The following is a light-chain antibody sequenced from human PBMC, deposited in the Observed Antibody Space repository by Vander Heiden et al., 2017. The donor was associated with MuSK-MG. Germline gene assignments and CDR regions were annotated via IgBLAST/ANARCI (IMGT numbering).Light chain of an antibody. CDR2: GAS. J-gene: IGKJ1*01. CDR1: QSVSNN. V-gene: IGKV3-15*01. Sequence: IGVAQGPSALSVCPGERATLSCRASQSVSNNLAWYQHKPGQAPRLLIYGASTMAIGNPTTLNDSGCGIEFSLALSRPQLDTFAVYYRKRINNWAPQTFGQGTKVEIK. CDR3: KRINNWAPQT.